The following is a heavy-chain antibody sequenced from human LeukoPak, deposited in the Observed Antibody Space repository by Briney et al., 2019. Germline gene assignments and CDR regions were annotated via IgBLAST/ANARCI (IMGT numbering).Heavy chain of an antibody. CDR1: GFAVSINY. J-gene: IGHJ3*02. D-gene: IGHD3-10*01. CDR3: ARGITMVRGGSDAFDI. V-gene: IGHV3-53*01. CDR2: IYSGGST. Sequence: GGSLRLSCAASGFAVSINYMSWVRQAPGKGLEWVSVIYSGGSTYYADSVKGRFTISRDNSKNTLYLQMNSLRAEDTAVYYCARGITMVRGGSDAFDIWGQGTMVTVSS.